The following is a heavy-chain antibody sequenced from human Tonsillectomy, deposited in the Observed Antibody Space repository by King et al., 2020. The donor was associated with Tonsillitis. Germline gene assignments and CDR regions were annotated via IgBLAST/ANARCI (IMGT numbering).Heavy chain of an antibody. V-gene: IGHV3-7*03. CDR1: AFTFSDYW. J-gene: IGHJ4*02. CDR2: INQDGSET. CDR3: ARDGVFDY. Sequence: VQLVESGGGLVQPGGSLRLSCAASAFTFSDYWISWVRQAPGKGLEWVANINQDGSETKYVDSVRGRFTISRDNAKNSLYLQMNSLRAEDTAVYYCARDGVFDYWGQGTLVTISS.